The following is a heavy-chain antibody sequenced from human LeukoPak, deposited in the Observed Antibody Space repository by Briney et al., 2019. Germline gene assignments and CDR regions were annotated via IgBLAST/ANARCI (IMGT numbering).Heavy chain of an antibody. D-gene: IGHD6-6*01. CDR1: GFTFDDYA. CDR2: ISRNSGSI. V-gene: IGHV3-9*01. J-gene: IGHJ4*02. Sequence: PGGSLRLSCAASGFTFDDYAMHWVRQAPGKGLEWVSGISRNSGSIGYADSVKGRFTISRDNAKNSLYLQMNSLRAVDTAVYYCARDLDPSSSPFPYYFDYWGQGTLVTVSS. CDR3: ARDLDPSSSPFPYYFDY.